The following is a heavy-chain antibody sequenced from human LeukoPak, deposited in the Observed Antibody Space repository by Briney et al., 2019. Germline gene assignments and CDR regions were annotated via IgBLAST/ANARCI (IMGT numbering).Heavy chain of an antibody. CDR2: IIPIFGTA. J-gene: IGHJ4*02. CDR3: ATGTGTSGYGYY. V-gene: IGHV1-69*13. CDR1: GGTFSSYA. D-gene: IGHD5-12*01. Sequence: ASVKVSCKASGGTFSSYAISWVRQAPGQGLEWMGGIIPIFGTANDAQKFQGRVTITADESTSTAYMELSSLRSEDTAVYYCATGTGTSGYGYYWGQGTLVTVSS.